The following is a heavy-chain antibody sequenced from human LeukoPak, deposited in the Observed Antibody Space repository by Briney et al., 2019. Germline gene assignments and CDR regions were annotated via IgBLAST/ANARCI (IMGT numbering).Heavy chain of an antibody. J-gene: IGHJ4*02. CDR2: ISYDGSNK. D-gene: IGHD3-22*01. CDR3: AKTPAEYTMMVEPPSY. V-gene: IGHV3-30*18. Sequence: PGGSLRLSCAASGFTFSSYGMHWVRQAPGKGLEWVAVISYDGSNKYYADSVKGRFTISRDNSKNTLYLQMNSLRAEDTAVYYCAKTPAEYTMMVEPPSYWGQGTLVTVSS. CDR1: GFTFSSYG.